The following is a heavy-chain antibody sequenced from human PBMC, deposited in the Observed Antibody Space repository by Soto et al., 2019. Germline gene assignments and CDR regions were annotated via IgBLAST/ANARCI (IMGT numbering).Heavy chain of an antibody. D-gene: IGHD3-9*01. J-gene: IGHJ4*02. CDR2: ISSSSSYI. Sequence: GGSLRLSCAASGFTFSSYSMNWVRQAPGKGLGWVSSISSSSSYIYYADSVKGRFTISRDNAKNSLYLQMNSLRAEDTAVYYCARDLHGFDFYWGQGTLVTVSS. CDR3: ARDLHGFDFY. V-gene: IGHV3-21*01. CDR1: GFTFSSYS.